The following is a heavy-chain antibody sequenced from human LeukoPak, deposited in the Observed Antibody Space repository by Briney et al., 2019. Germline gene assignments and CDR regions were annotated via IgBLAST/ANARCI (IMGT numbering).Heavy chain of an antibody. D-gene: IGHD2-15*01. J-gene: IGHJ4*02. CDR1: GFTFSSYS. Sequence: GGSLRLSCAASGFTFSSYSMNWVRQAPGKGLEWVASISSSSGYIFYADSVKGRFTVSRDNAKNSLYLQISNLRAEDTALYYCARDRGYCSSGSCYGLYLDSWGQGTLVTVSS. V-gene: IGHV3-21*01. CDR3: ARDRGYCSSGSCYGLYLDS. CDR2: ISSSSGYI.